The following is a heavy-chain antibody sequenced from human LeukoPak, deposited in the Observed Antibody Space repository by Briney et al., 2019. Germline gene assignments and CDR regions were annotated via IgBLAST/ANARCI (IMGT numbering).Heavy chain of an antibody. Sequence: SETLSLTCTVSGGSISSYYWSWIRQPPGKGLEWIGYIYYSGSTYYNPSLKSRVTISVDTSKNQFSLKLSSVTAADTAVYYCATVRGDSARYYYYYYMDVWGKGTTVTVSS. V-gene: IGHV4-59*12. J-gene: IGHJ6*03. D-gene: IGHD4-17*01. CDR1: GGSISSYY. CDR3: ATVRGDSARYYYYYYMDV. CDR2: IYYSGST.